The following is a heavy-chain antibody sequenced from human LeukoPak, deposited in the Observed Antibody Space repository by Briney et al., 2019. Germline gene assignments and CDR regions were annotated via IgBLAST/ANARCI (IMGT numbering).Heavy chain of an antibody. CDR1: GYTFTGYH. CDR2: IDPNSGGT. CDR3: AGDTGRDGYSFDY. D-gene: IGHD5-24*01. V-gene: IGHV1-2*02. J-gene: IGHJ4*02. Sequence: ASVKVSCKASGYTFTGYHMHWVRQAPGQGLEWMGWIDPNSGGTNFVQKFQGRVTMTRDTSISTAYMELSRLRSDDTAVYYCAGDTGRDGYSFDYWAREPWSPSPQ.